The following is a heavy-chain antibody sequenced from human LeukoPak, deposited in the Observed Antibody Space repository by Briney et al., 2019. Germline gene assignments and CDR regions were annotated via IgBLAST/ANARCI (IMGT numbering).Heavy chain of an antibody. CDR2: TFYRSQWYS. CDR1: GDSVSSNSVA. Sequence: SQTLSLTCAISGDSVSSNSVAWNWIRQSPSRGLEWLGRTFYRSQWYSDYAVSVKGRITINPDTSKNQFSLHLDSVTPDDTAVYYCARDRPFAYWGQGTLVTVSS. J-gene: IGHJ4*02. V-gene: IGHV6-1*01. CDR3: ARDRPFAY.